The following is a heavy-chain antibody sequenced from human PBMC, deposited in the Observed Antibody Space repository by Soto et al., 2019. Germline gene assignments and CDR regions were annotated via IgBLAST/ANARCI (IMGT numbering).Heavy chain of an antibody. V-gene: IGHV4-59*01. Sequence: SETLSLTCTVSGDSMTNNYWGWMRQPPGKGLEWIGYVYYSGATNYNPSLKSRVSMSPDPSRNQFSLKLTSVTAADTAVYYCARAMGDWGTYYYYYGMDVWGQGTMVTVS. CDR2: VYYSGAT. CDR3: ARAMGDWGTYYYYYGMDV. J-gene: IGHJ6*02. D-gene: IGHD3-16*01. CDR1: GDSMTNNY.